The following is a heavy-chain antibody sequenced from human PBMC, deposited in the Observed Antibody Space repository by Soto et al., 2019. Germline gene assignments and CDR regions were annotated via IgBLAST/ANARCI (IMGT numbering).Heavy chain of an antibody. Sequence: QVQLAQSGAEVRKPGSSVKVSCRASGGSFSDFAFSWVRQAPGQGLEWMGGIIPMFAATNYAQRFQDRVTIPADASTKTVYLALSSLTSHDSAVYYCARGGIVAVPAALSSYDDYTNYRFDSWGQGTLVSVSS. CDR2: IIPMFAAT. V-gene: IGHV1-69*01. J-gene: IGHJ4*02. D-gene: IGHD2-15*01. CDR1: GGSFSDFA. CDR3: ARGGIVAVPAALSSYDDYTNYRFDS.